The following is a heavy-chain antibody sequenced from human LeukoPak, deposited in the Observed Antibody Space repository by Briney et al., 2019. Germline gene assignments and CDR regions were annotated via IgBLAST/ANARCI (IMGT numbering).Heavy chain of an antibody. CDR3: ARVQFQWFDP. CDR1: GFTFRSYA. V-gene: IGHV3-23*01. D-gene: IGHD6-19*01. J-gene: IGHJ5*02. CDR2: ITADGSST. Sequence: GGSLRLSCAVSGFTFRSYAMKWVRQAPGKGLEWVSAITADGSSTHYTISVKGRFIISRDNSKKTVSLQMNNLRVDDTAVYYCARVQFQWFDPWGPGTLVTVSS.